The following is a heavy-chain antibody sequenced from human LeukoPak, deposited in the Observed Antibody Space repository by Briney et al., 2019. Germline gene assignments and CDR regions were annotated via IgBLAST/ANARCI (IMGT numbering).Heavy chain of an antibody. CDR3: AGSSKRDAFDI. CDR1: GFTFSSYS. D-gene: IGHD6-6*01. Sequence: GGSLRLSCAASGFTFSSYSMNWVRQAPGKGLEWVSSISSSSSYIYYADSLKGRFTISRDNAKNSLYLQMNSLRAEDTAVYYCAGSSKRDAFDIWGQGTMVTDSS. V-gene: IGHV3-21*01. J-gene: IGHJ3*02. CDR2: ISSSSSYI.